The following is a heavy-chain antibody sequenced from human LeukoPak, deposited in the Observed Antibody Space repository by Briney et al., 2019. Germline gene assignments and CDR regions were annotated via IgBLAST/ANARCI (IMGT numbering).Heavy chain of an antibody. CDR1: GFTFSNYG. D-gene: IGHD6-13*01. V-gene: IGHV3-30*02. Sequence: GGSLRLSCAASGFTFSNYGMHWVRQAPGKGLEWVAFIRYDGSNKNYADSVKGPFTISRDNSKNTLSPQINRVRAEDTAVYYCAKKGSSTWYHFDYWGQGTLVTASS. J-gene: IGHJ4*02. CDR2: IRYDGSNK. CDR3: AKKGSSTWYHFDY.